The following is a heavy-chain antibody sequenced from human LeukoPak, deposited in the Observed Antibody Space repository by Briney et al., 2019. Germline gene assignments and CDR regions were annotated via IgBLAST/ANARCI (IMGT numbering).Heavy chain of an antibody. V-gene: IGHV4-34*01. D-gene: IGHD2-8*01. Sequence: PSETLSLTCAVYGGSFSGYYWSWIRQPPGKGLEWIGEINHSGSTNYNSSLKSRVTISVDTSKDQVSLKVRSVTAADTAVYYCARGHVGSYADYYYYGMDIWGQGTTVTVSS. J-gene: IGHJ6*02. CDR2: INHSGST. CDR1: GGSFSGYY. CDR3: ARGHVGSYADYYYYGMDI.